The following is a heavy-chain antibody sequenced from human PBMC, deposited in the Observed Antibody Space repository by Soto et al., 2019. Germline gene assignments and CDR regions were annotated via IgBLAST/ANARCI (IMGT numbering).Heavy chain of an antibody. D-gene: IGHD3-16*01. V-gene: IGHV4-31*03. J-gene: IGHJ5*02. Sequence: SETLSLTCTVSGGSMSSGGYYWSWIRQHPEKGLEWIGYIYYSGSTYYNPSLKSRVTISVDTSKNQFSLKLSSVTAADTAVYYCARARYDLDPWGQGTLVTVSS. CDR1: GGSMSSGGYY. CDR3: ARARYDLDP. CDR2: IYYSGST.